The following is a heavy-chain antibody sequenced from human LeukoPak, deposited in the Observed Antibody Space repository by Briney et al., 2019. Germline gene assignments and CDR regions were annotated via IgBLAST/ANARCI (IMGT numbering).Heavy chain of an antibody. CDR1: GGSISNYY. CDR3: ARGGPTSSGYSADGFDV. CDR2: IYYSGNT. Sequence: SETLSLTCTVSGGSISNYYWSWIRQPPGKGLEWIGYIYYSGNTNYKPSLKSRITISVDTSTNQFSLKLSSVTAGDTAIYYCARGGPTSSGYSADGFDVWGQGTMVTVSS. J-gene: IGHJ3*01. D-gene: IGHD3-22*01. V-gene: IGHV4-59*01.